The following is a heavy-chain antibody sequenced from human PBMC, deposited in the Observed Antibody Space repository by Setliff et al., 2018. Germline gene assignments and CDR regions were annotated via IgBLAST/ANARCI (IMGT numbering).Heavy chain of an antibody. Sequence: GGSLRLSCAASGFTFDDYAMHWVRQAPGKGLEWVSGISWNSGSIGYADSVKGRFTISRDNAKNSLYLQMNSLRAEDTAVYYCLRGYCSSSSCYGTMGYWGQGTLVTVSS. V-gene: IGHV3-9*01. CDR3: LRGYCSSSSCYGTMGY. CDR1: GFTFDDYA. D-gene: IGHD2-2*01. CDR2: ISWNSGSI. J-gene: IGHJ4*02.